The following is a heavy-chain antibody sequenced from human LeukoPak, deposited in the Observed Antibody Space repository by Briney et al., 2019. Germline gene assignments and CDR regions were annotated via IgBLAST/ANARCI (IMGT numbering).Heavy chain of an antibody. Sequence: GGSLRLSCAASGFTFSSYAMHWVRQAPGKGLEWVAVISYDGSNKYYADSVKGRFTISRDNSKNTLYLQMNSLRAEDTAVYYCARDQTGTTSAFDIWGQGTMVTVSS. J-gene: IGHJ3*02. D-gene: IGHD1-7*01. CDR2: ISYDGSNK. CDR3: ARDQTGTTSAFDI. V-gene: IGHV3-30-3*01. CDR1: GFTFSSYA.